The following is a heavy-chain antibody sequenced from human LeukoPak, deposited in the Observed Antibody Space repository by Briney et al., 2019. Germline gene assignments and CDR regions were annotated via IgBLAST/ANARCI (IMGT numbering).Heavy chain of an antibody. CDR2: INPNSGGT. D-gene: IGHD3-10*01. V-gene: IGHV1-2*02. J-gene: IGHJ4*02. CDR3: ARGRRGTMVRGSQTITARYYFDY. CDR1: GYTFTGYY. Sequence: ASVRVSCKASGYTFTGYYMHWVRQAPGQGLEWMGWINPNSGGTNYAQKFQGRVTMTRDTSISTAYMELSRLRSDDTAVYYCARGRRGTMVRGSQTITARYYFDYWGQGTLVTVSS.